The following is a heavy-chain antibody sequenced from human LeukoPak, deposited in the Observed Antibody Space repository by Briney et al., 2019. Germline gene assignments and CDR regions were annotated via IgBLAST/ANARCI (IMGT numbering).Heavy chain of an antibody. V-gene: IGHV4-39*07. CDR1: GGSISSRPYS. Sequence: SETLSLTCTVSGGSISSRPYSWGWIRQPPGKGLEWLGSFYYSGSTNYKPSLKSRVSMSVDTSKNQFSLKLSSVTAADTAVYYCARVSSSWYQDWYFDLWGHGTVVTVSS. D-gene: IGHD6-13*01. CDR2: FYYSGST. CDR3: ARVSSSWYQDWYFDL. J-gene: IGHJ2*01.